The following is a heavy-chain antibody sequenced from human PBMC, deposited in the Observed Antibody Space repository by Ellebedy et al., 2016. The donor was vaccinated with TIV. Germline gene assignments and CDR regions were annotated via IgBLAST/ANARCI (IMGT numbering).Heavy chain of an antibody. CDR2: IEDAGTET. CDR3: ARRGSRYWHFDL. CDR1: GFTFSRYA. Sequence: GESLKISCAASGFTFSRYAITWVRQAPGKGLEWVASIEDAGTETYSVDSAEGRFIISRDNAKNSLYLRINNPRDEDTAVYYCARRGSRYWHFDLWGRGTQVIVSS. D-gene: IGHD1-1*01. J-gene: IGHJ2*01. V-gene: IGHV3-7*03.